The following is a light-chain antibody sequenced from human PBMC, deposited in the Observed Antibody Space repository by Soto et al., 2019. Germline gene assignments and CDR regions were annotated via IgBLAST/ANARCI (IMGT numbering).Light chain of an antibody. CDR1: QSIGST. Sequence: IVLTQSPATLSVSLGDRVSLSCRASQSIGSTLAWYRQKPGQAPRLLISGASTMATVVPARFSGSGSGTEFTLTISRRHSEDFAVYYCQQYNSWPTFGQGTNLE. V-gene: IGKV3-15*01. CDR2: GAS. J-gene: IGKJ2*01. CDR3: QQYNSWPT.